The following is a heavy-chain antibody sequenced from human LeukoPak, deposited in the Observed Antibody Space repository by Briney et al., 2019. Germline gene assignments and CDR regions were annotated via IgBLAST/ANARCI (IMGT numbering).Heavy chain of an antibody. CDR3: ARGYDFWSGYYRRYYFDY. V-gene: IGHV4-34*01. CDR1: GGSFSGYY. J-gene: IGHJ4*02. CDR2: INHSGST. D-gene: IGHD3-3*01. Sequence: SETLSLTCAVYGGSFSGYYWSWIRQPPGKGLEWLGEINHSGSTNYNPSLKSRVTISVDTSKNQFSLKLSSVTAADTAVYYCARGYDFWSGYYRRYYFDYWGQGTLVTVSS.